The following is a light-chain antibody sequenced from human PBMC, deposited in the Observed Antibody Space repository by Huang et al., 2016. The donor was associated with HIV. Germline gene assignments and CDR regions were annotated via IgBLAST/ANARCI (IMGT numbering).Light chain of an antibody. Sequence: EIVLTQSPAILSLSPGERATLSCSASTSVSIYLAWYQQKPGQAPRHLVYDTSNRATGIHARFSGSGSGTDFTLTISRLEPEDFAVYYCQQRDNSPYTFGQGTKLEIE. CDR2: DTS. J-gene: IGKJ2*01. V-gene: IGKV3-11*01. CDR3: QQRDNSPYT. CDR1: TSVSIY.